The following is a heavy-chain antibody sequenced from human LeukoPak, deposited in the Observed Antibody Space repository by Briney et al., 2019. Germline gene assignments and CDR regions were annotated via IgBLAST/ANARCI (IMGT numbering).Heavy chain of an antibody. CDR2: IYYSGST. CDR3: ARGTTDGYSYGRFDY. CDR1: GGSISSGGFY. Sequence: SQTLSLTCTASGGSISSGGFYWSWIRQHPGKGLEWIGYIYYSGSTYYTPSPKSRVTMSVDTSKNQFSLKVSSVTAADTAVYYCARGTTDGYSYGRFDYWGQGTLVTVSS. V-gene: IGHV4-31*03. D-gene: IGHD5-18*01. J-gene: IGHJ4*02.